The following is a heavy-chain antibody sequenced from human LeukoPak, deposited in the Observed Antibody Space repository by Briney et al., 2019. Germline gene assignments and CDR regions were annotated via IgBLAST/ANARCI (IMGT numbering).Heavy chain of an antibody. J-gene: IGHJ4*02. CDR3: TTYSDIEGDY. Sequence: PGGSLRLSCAASGFTFSNAWMSWVRQAPGKGLEWVGRIKSKTGGGTTDYAAPVKGRFTISRDDSKNTLYLQMNSLKTEDTAVYYCTTYSDIEGDYWGQGTLVTVSS. V-gene: IGHV3-15*01. D-gene: IGHD2-15*01. CDR1: GFTFSNAW. CDR2: IKSKTGGGTT.